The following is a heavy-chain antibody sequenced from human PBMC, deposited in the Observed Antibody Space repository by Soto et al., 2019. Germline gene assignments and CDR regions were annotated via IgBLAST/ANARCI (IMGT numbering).Heavy chain of an antibody. J-gene: IGHJ2*01. CDR1: GFTFSSYG. Sequence: QVQLVESGGGVVQPGRSLRLSCAASGFTFSSYGMHWVRQAPGKGLEWVAVIWYDGSNKYYADSVKGRFTISRDNSKNALYLQMNSLRAEDTAVYYCASQPDTARYWYFDLWGRGTLVTVSS. D-gene: IGHD5-18*01. CDR2: IWYDGSNK. V-gene: IGHV3-33*01. CDR3: ASQPDTARYWYFDL.